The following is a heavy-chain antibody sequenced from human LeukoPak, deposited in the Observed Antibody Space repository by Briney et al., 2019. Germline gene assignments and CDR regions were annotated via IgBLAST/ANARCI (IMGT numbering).Heavy chain of an antibody. Sequence: GASVKVSCKXSGYTFTSYGISWVRQAPGQGLEWMGWISAYNGNTNYSQKLQGRVTMTTDTSTSTAYMELRSLRSDDTAVYYCAREYGYYDSSGYYSDYWGQGTLVTVSS. CDR2: ISAYNGNT. D-gene: IGHD3-22*01. V-gene: IGHV1-18*01. J-gene: IGHJ4*02. CDR3: AREYGYYDSSGYYSDY. CDR1: GYTFTSYG.